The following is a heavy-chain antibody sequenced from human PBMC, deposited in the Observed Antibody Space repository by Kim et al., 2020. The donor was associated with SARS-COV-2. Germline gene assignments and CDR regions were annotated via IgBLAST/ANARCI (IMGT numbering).Heavy chain of an antibody. D-gene: IGHD3-3*01. V-gene: IGHV3-23*01. CDR3: ANLPTISYYGMEV. J-gene: IGHJ6*02. Sequence: CADSVKGRFTISRDNAKNSLYLQMNSLRAEDTAVYYCANLPTISYYGMEVWGQGTTVTVSS.